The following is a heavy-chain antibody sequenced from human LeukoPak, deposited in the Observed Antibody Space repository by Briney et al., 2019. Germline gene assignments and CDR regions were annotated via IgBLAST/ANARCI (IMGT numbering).Heavy chain of an antibody. V-gene: IGHV1-2*02. CDR2: INPNSGDT. CDR3: AKNPYEYYFDY. Sequence: GASVKVSCKASGYTLTGYYMHWLRQAPGQGLEWMGWINPNSGDTNYAQKFQGRVTMTRDTSTNTAYMELSRLTSDDTAVYYCAKNPYEYYFDYWGQGTLVTVSS. D-gene: IGHD5-12*01. J-gene: IGHJ4*02. CDR1: GYTLTGYY.